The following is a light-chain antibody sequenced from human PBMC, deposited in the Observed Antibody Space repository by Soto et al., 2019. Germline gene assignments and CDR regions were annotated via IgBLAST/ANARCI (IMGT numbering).Light chain of an antibody. CDR3: QQYNAY. Sequence: DIQLTQSPSTLSASVRDRVTITCRASQTISIWLAWFQQKPGKAPKLLIYDASTLESGVPSRFSVSRSGTEFTLTFSSLQPDDFATYHCQQYNAYFGPGTKVDFK. J-gene: IGKJ3*01. CDR2: DAS. CDR1: QTISIW. V-gene: IGKV1-5*01.